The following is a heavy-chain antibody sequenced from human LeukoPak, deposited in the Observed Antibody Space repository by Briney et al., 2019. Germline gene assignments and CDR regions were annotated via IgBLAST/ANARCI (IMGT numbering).Heavy chain of an antibody. CDR1: GFTFSDYY. D-gene: IGHD1-26*01. V-gene: IGHV3-11*01. CDR3: AKVSRRHSGSYSAWGAFDI. CDR2: ISSSGSTI. J-gene: IGHJ3*02. Sequence: PGGSLRLSCAASGFTFSDYYMSWIRQAPGKGLEWVSYISSSGSTIYYADSVKGRFTISRDNAKNSLYLQMNSLRAEDTALYYCAKVSRRHSGSYSAWGAFDIWGQGTMVTVSS.